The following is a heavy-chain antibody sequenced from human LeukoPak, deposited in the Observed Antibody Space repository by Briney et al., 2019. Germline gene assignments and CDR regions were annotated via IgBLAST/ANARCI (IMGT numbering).Heavy chain of an antibody. D-gene: IGHD1-26*01. CDR1: GGSISSSIYY. Sequence: SETLSLTCTVSGGSISSSIYYWGWIRQPPGKGLEWIGSIYYSGSTYYNPSLKSRVTISVDTSKNQFSLKLSSVTAADTAVYXXXXXXXGATGGGHWFDPWGQGTLVTVSS. CDR3: XXXXXGATGGGHWFDP. V-gene: IGHV4-39*01. J-gene: IGHJ5*02. CDR2: IYYSGST.